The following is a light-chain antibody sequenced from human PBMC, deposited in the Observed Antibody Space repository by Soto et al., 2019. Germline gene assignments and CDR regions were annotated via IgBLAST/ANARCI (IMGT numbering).Light chain of an antibody. CDR1: QTVSSSF. V-gene: IGKV3-20*01. Sequence: VVLTQSPGTLSLYPGERATLSCRTSQTVSSSFLAWYQQKPGQAPRLLMFDASNRATDIPDRFSGSGSGTDFTLTIGRLEPEDFAVYYCQQFGSLGTFGQGTKVE. CDR2: DAS. CDR3: QQFGSLGT. J-gene: IGKJ1*01.